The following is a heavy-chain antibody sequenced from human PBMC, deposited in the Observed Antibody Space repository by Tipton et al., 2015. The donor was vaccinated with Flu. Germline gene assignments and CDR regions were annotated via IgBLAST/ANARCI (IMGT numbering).Heavy chain of an antibody. CDR2: IWSDGSNK. Sequence: RSLRLSCAASGFTFSSYGMHWVRQAPGKGLEWVAVIWSDGSNKYYADSVKGRFTISRDNSKNTLYLQMNSLRAEDTAVYYCARGPGNHYYYYGMDVWGQGTTVTVSS. CDR1: GFTFSSYG. CDR3: ARGPGNHYYYYGMDV. V-gene: IGHV3-33*01. J-gene: IGHJ6*02.